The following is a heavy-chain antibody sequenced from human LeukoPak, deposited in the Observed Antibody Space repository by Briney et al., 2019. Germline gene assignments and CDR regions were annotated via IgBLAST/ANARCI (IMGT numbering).Heavy chain of an antibody. V-gene: IGHV1-2*04. D-gene: IGHD4-11*01. CDR2: INPNSGGT. CDR3: ARDFRAPTTVIDI. CDR1: GYTFTGYY. J-gene: IGHJ3*02. Sequence: GASVKVSCKASGYTFTGYYMHWVRQAPGQGLEWMGWINPNSGGTNYAQKFQGWVTMTRDTSISTAYMELSRLTSDDTAVYYCARDFRAPTTVIDIWGQGTMVTVSS.